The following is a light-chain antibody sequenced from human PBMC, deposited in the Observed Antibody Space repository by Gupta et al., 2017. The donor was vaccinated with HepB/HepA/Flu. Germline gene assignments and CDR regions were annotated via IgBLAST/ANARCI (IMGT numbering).Light chain of an antibody. CDR1: HLGGKS. V-gene: IGLV3-1*01. CDR2: QGS. CDR3: QAWDRSHVI. Sequence: SYELRQPPSVSVSPEHQINISCSGEHLGGKSVCWYQQRPGQSPLLVVYQGSRRPSGIPERYSGSTSGDTATLAISETQALDEADYFCQAWDRSHVIFGGGTRLTVL. J-gene: IGLJ2*01.